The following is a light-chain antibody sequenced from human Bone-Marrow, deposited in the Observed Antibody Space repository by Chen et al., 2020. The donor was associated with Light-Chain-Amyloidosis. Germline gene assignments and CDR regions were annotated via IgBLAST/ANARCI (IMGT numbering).Light chain of an antibody. V-gene: IGLV6-57*01. J-gene: IGLJ3*02. CDR1: SGSIATNY. CDR2: EDD. Sequence: NFMLTQPHSVSESPGKTGIISCTRGSGSIATNYVQWYQQRPGSSPTTVIYEDDQRPSGVPDRFSGSIDRSSNSASLTISGLETEDEADYYCQSYQGSSQGVFGGGTKLTVL. CDR3: QSYQGSSQGV.